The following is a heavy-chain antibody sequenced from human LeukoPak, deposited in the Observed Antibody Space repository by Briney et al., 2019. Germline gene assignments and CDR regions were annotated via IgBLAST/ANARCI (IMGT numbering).Heavy chain of an antibody. Sequence: GGSLRLSCAASGFTFSDYYMSWIRQAPGKGLEWVSYISSSGSTIYYADSVKGRFTISRDNAKNSLYLQMNSLRAEDTAVYYCARDGYCSGGSCYSGGTAPIDYWGQGTLVTVSS. CDR1: GFTFSDYY. J-gene: IGHJ4*02. V-gene: IGHV3-11*04. CDR2: ISSSGSTI. CDR3: ARDGYCSGGSCYSGGTAPIDY. D-gene: IGHD2-15*01.